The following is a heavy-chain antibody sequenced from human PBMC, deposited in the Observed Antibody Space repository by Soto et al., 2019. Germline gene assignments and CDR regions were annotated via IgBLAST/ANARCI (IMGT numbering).Heavy chain of an antibody. CDR1: GFTFTRYS. CDR3: ARESEDLTSNFDY. J-gene: IGHJ4*02. V-gene: IGHV3-21*06. CDR2: ISSTTNYI. Sequence: GGSLRLSCAASGFTFTRYSMNWVRQAPGKGLEWVSSISSTTNYIYYGDSMKGRFTISRDNAKNSLYLEMNSLRAEDNAVYYCARESEDLTSNFDYWGQGTLVTVSS.